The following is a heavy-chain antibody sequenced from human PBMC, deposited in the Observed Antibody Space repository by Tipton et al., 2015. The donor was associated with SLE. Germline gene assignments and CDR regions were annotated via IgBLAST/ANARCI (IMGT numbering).Heavy chain of an antibody. J-gene: IGHJ3*02. D-gene: IGHD3-10*01. Sequence: TLSLTCTVSGGSISNTYFFWTWIRQRPGKGLEWIGNIHFTGSTYYNPALKSRLTISLDTSKNQFSLELSSVTAADTAVYYRAREDRINTERGVIMDAFDIWGQGTMVTVSS. CDR1: GGSISNTYFF. CDR2: IHFTGST. V-gene: IGHV4-31*03. CDR3: AREDRINTERGVIMDAFDI.